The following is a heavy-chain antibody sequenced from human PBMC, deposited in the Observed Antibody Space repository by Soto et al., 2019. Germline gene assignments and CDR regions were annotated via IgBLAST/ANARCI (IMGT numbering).Heavy chain of an antibody. CDR1: GGTFSSYA. J-gene: IGHJ4*02. V-gene: IGHV1-69*06. D-gene: IGHD6-19*01. CDR3: ARDRRAGSGWFDY. CDR2: IIPIFGTA. Sequence: GASVKVSCKASGGTFSSYAISWVRQAPGQWLEWMGGIIPIFGTANYAQKFQGRVTITADKSTSTAYMELSSLRSEDTAVYYCARDRRAGSGWFDYWGQGTLVTVSS.